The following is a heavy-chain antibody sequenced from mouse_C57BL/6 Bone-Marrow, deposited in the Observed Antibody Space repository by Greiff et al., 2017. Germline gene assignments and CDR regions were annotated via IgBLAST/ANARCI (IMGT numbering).Heavy chain of an antibody. CDR3: ATSYYGSRYYAMDY. Sequence: QVHVKQSGPGLVQPSQSLSITCTVSGFSLTSYGVHWVRQSPGKGLEWLGVIWRGGSTDYNAAFMSILSITKDNSTIQVFFKMNSLQSDDTAIYYCATSYYGSRYYAMDYWGQGTSVTVSS. D-gene: IGHD1-1*01. CDR1: GFSLTSYG. CDR2: IWRGGST. V-gene: IGHV2-5*01. J-gene: IGHJ4*01.